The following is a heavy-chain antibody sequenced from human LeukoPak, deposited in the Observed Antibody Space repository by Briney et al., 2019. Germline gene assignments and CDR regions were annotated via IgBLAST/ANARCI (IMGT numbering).Heavy chain of an antibody. CDR3: ARGGGPYDSIGYYHLDY. Sequence: GASVKVSCKASGYTFTTYAVHWVRQAPGQRLEWMGWIIAGNGDTKYSQKFQGRVTITRDTSASTAYMELSSLGSEDTAVYYCARGGGPYDSIGYYHLDYWGQGTLVTVSS. CDR2: IIAGNGDT. J-gene: IGHJ4*02. CDR1: GYTFTTYA. D-gene: IGHD3-22*01. V-gene: IGHV1-3*01.